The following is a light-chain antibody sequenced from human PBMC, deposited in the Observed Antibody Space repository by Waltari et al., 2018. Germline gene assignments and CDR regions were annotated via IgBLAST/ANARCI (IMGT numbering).Light chain of an antibody. V-gene: IGKV1-5*03. CDR3: QQYNSWGGSS. CDR1: QSIRDW. Sequence: DIQMTQSPSTLSASVGDRVTITCRASQSIRDWLAWSQQNPGKAPKLLIYRASRLESGVPSRFSGSGSGTEFTLTIGSLQPDDFAIYYCQQYNSWGGSSFGPGTKVEFK. CDR2: RAS. J-gene: IGKJ3*01.